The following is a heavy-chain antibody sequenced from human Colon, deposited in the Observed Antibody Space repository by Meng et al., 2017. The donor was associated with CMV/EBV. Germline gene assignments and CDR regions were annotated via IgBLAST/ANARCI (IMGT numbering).Heavy chain of an antibody. J-gene: IGHJ4*02. CDR3: VRDSRNYASAF. Sequence: GGSLRLSCAASGFTFTDHYMDWIRQSPGKGLEWVGRAKNRANNYGTEYAASVKGRFTITRDDSTNTIYLQMNSLKSEDAAVYYYVRDSRNYASAFWGQGTLVTVSS. CDR1: GFTFTDHY. CDR2: AKNRANNYGT. D-gene: IGHD3-10*01. V-gene: IGHV3-72*01.